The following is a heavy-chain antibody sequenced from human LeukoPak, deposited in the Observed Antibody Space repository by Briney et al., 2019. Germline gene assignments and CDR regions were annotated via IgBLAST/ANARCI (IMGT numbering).Heavy chain of an antibody. V-gene: IGHV3-30*02. CDR2: IRYDGSNK. Sequence: GGSLRLSCAASGFTFSSYGMHWVRQAPGKGLEWVAFIRYDGSNKYYADSAKGRFTISRDNSKNTLYLQMNSLRAEDTAVYYCAKDSTVATRSPLDYWGQGTLVAVSS. CDR3: AKDSTVATRSPLDY. D-gene: IGHD4-17*01. CDR1: GFTFSSYG. J-gene: IGHJ4*02.